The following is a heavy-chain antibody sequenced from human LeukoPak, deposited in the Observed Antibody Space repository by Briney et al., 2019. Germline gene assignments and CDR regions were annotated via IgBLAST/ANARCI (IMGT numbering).Heavy chain of an antibody. CDR2: ISSSGSTI. Sequence: GGSPRLSCAASGFTFSDDYMSWSRQAPGKGPEWVSYISSSGSTIYYADSVKGRFTTSRDNAKNSLYLQMNSLRAEDTAVYYCARDRVVGAARSPEGPPPGVVDYWGQGTLVTVSS. D-gene: IGHD1-26*01. CDR1: GFTFSDDY. V-gene: IGHV3-11*01. CDR3: ARDRVVGAARSPEGPPPGVVDY. J-gene: IGHJ4*02.